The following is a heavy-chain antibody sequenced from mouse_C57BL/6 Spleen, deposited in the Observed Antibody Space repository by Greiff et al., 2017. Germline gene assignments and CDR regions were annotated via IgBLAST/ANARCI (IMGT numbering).Heavy chain of an antibody. J-gene: IGHJ3*01. CDR2: IDPETGGT. V-gene: IGHV1-15*01. CDR1: GYTFTDYE. Sequence: QVQLQQSGAELVRPGASVTLSCKASGYTFTDYEMHWVKQTPVHGLEWIGAIDPETGGTAYNQKFKGKAILTADKSSSTAYMELRSLTSEDSAVYYCTRERDSSGPAWFAYWGQGTLGTVSA. D-gene: IGHD3-2*02. CDR3: TRERDSSGPAWFAY.